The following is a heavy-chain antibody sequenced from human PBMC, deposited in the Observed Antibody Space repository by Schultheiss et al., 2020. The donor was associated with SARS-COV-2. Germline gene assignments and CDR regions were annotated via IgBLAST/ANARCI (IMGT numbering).Heavy chain of an antibody. CDR1: GFTVSSNY. CDR2: IYYSGST. J-gene: IGHJ6*02. Sequence: GSLRLSCAASGFTVSSNYMSWIRQHPGKGLEWIGYIYYSGSTYYNPSLKSRVTISVDTSRNQISLSLSSVTAADTAVYYCARGGQQLTHYYYYGMDVWGQGTTVTVSS. V-gene: IGHV4-59*02. D-gene: IGHD6-13*01. CDR3: ARGGQQLTHYYYYGMDV.